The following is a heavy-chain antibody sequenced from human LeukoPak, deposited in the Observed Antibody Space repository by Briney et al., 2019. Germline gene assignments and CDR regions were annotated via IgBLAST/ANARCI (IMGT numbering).Heavy chain of an antibody. J-gene: IGHJ6*03. V-gene: IGHV4-34*01. D-gene: IGHD6-13*01. Sequence: SETLSLTCAVYGGSFSGYYWSWIRQPPGKGLEWIGEINHSGSTNYNPSLKSRVTISVDTSKNQFSLKLSSVTAADTAVYYCARVVSSSWDYYYYMDVWGKGTTVTISS. CDR2: INHSGST. CDR1: GGSFSGYY. CDR3: ARVVSSSWDYYYYMDV.